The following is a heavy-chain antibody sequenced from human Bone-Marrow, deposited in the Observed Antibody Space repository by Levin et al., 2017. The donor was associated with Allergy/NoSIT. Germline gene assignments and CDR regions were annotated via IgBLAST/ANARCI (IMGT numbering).Heavy chain of an antibody. CDR2: ISYDGSNK. CDR1: GFTFSSYG. D-gene: IGHD1-26*01. V-gene: IGHV3-30*18. J-gene: IGHJ6*02. CDR3: AKRPGGSYLGYYYYGMDV. Sequence: PSGGSLRLSCAASGFTFSSYGMHWVRQAPGKGLEWVAVISYDGSNKYYADSVKGRFTISRDNSKNTLYLQMNSLRAEDTAVYYCAKRPGGSYLGYYYYGMDVWGQGTTVTVSS.